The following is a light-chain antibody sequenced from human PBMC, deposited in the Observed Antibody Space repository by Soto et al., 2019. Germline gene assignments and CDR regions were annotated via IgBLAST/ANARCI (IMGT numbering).Light chain of an antibody. V-gene: IGKV4-1*01. CDR3: QQYYTSPWT. CDR2: WAS. Sequence: DIVMTQSPDSLTVSLGERATMTCKSSQSVLHSSNNKNYFAWYQQRPGQRPKLLLYWASTRESGVPDRFSGSGSGTDFILTISSLQAEDVAVYYCQQYYTSPWTFGQGTKVQVK. CDR1: QSVLHSSNNKNY. J-gene: IGKJ1*01.